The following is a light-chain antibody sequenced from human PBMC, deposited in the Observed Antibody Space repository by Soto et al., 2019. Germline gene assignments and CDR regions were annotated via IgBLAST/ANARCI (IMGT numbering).Light chain of an antibody. Sequence: EIVMTQSPATLSVSPGERATLSCRASQSVSSNLAWYQQKPGQALRLLIYGASSRATGIPPRFSGSGSGTDFTLTISSLEPEDSAVYYCQQRHMWPITFGQGARLEIK. V-gene: IGKV3D-15*01. J-gene: IGKJ5*01. CDR2: GAS. CDR3: QQRHMWPIT. CDR1: QSVSSN.